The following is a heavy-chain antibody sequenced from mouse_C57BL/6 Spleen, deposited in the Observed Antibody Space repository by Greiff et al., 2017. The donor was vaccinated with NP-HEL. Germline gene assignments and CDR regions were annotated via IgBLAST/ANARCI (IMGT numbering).Heavy chain of an antibody. CDR1: GYTFTSYW. Sequence: QVQLQQPGAELVRPGSSVKLSCKASGYTFTSYWMHWVKQRPIQGLEWIGNIDPSDSETHYNQKFKDKATLTVDKSSSTAYMQLSSLTSEDSAVEYCARGGYYAAWFAYWGQGTLVTVSA. D-gene: IGHD2-3*01. J-gene: IGHJ3*01. CDR3: ARGGYYAAWFAY. CDR2: IDPSDSET. V-gene: IGHV1-52*01.